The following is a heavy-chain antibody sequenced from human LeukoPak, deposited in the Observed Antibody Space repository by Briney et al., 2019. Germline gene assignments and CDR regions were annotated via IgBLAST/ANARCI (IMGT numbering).Heavy chain of an antibody. J-gene: IGHJ4*02. Sequence: ASVTVSCKASGYTFTDYYMQWVRQAPGQGRAWMGWINHSRCGTNYAQKFQGRVIMTRDTSISTAYMDLSRLRSDDTAVYYCASGVSSSWYSDYWGQGTLVTVSS. V-gene: IGHV1-2*02. CDR1: GYTFTDYY. CDR2: INHSRCGT. D-gene: IGHD6-13*01. CDR3: ASGVSSSWYSDY.